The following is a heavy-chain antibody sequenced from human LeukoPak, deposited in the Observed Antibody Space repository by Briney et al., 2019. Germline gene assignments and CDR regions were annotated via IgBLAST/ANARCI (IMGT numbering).Heavy chain of an antibody. CDR3: ARASYYDSGNHIAYFDY. V-gene: IGHV4-61*08. D-gene: IGHD3-10*01. CDR2: IYYSGST. Sequence: PSETLSLTCTVSGGSISSGGYYWSWIRQPPGKGLEWIGYIYYSGSTDYNPSLKSRVTISVDTSKNQFSLRLSSVTAADTAVYYCARASYYDSGNHIAYFDYWGQGTLVTVSS. CDR1: GGSISSGGYY. J-gene: IGHJ4*02.